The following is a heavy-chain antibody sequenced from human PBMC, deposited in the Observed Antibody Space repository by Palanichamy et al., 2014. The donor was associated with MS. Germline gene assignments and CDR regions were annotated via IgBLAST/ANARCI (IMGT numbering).Heavy chain of an antibody. Sequence: QVQLVESGGGVVQPGRSLRLSCAASGFTFSSYGMHWVRQAPGKGLEWVAVISYDGSNKYYADSVKGRFTISRDNSKNTLYLQMNSLRAEDTAVYYCAKDLFGSYGGPFQHWGQGTLVTVSS. CDR3: AKDLFGSYGGPFQH. CDR2: ISYDGSNK. J-gene: IGHJ1*01. CDR1: GFTFSSYG. V-gene: IGHV3-30*18. D-gene: IGHD4-23*01.